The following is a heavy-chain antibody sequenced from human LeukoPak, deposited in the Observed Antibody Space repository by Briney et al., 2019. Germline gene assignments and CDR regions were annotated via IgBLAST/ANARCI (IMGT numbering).Heavy chain of an antibody. CDR3: ARASYYDFWSGYYPFDY. D-gene: IGHD3-3*01. Sequence: GASVKVSCKASGYTFTGYYMHWVRQAPGQGLEWMGWINPNSGGTNYAQKFQGRVTMTRDTSISTAHMELSRLRSDDTAVYYCARASYYDFWSGYYPFDYWGQGTLVTVSS. J-gene: IGHJ4*02. V-gene: IGHV1-2*02. CDR2: INPNSGGT. CDR1: GYTFTGYY.